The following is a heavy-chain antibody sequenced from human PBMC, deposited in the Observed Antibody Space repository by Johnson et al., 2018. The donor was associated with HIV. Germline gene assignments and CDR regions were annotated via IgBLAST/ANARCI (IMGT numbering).Heavy chain of an antibody. J-gene: IGHJ3*01. CDR1: GFTFSSYA. D-gene: IGHD3-10*01. Sequence: VQLVESGGGLVQPAGSLRLSCAASGFTFSSYAMSWVRQAPGKGLEWVSAISAGGDNTYYADSVEGRFTISRDNSKNTLYLQMNSLRAEDTAVYYCARSMRGAFDVWGQGTMVTVSS. CDR3: ARSMRGAFDV. CDR2: ISAGGDNT. V-gene: IGHV3-23*04.